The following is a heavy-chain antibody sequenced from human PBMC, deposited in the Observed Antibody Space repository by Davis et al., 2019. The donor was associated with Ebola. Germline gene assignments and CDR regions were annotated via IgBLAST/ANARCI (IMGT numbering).Heavy chain of an antibody. CDR1: GGTFSSYA. V-gene: IGHV1-69*05. CDR2: IIPIFGTA. D-gene: IGHD2-2*01. Sequence: SVKVSCKASGGTFSSYAISWVRQAPGQGLEWMGGIIPIFGTANYAQKFQGRVTMTRNTSISTAYMELSSLRSEDTAVYYCARQTFLPAAILFDPWGQGTLVTVSS. CDR3: ARQTFLPAAILFDP. J-gene: IGHJ5*02.